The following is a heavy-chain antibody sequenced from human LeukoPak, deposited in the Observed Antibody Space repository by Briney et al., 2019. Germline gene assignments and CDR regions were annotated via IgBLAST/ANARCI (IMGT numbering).Heavy chain of an antibody. CDR1: GGTFNSYT. CDR3: ASGPRDVVIKELVDY. J-gene: IGHJ4*02. V-gene: IGHV1-69*02. D-gene: IGHD3-22*01. Sequence: SVKVSCKASGGTFNSYTFSWVRQAPGQGLQWMGRIIPILGVANYAQEFQGRVTITADKSTSTVYMELSSLRFEDTAVYYCASGPRDVVIKELVDYWGQGTLVTVSS. CDR2: IIPILGVA.